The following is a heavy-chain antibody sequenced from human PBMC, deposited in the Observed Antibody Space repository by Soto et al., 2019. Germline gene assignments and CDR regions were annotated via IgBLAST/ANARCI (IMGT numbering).Heavy chain of an antibody. CDR1: GFNLDSYA. D-gene: IGHD3-10*01. CDR3: ASDYGALPADRFQY. V-gene: IGHV3-30*03. Sequence: VESGGGVVQPGRSLRLSCAASGFNLDSYAMNWVRQAPGKGHEWVATISYDGKNIYYADFVRGPFTISKDNSNNTLYLRLSSLIPEDTAIYYCASDYGALPADRFQYWGQGTLVTVSS. J-gene: IGHJ1*01. CDR2: ISYDGKNI.